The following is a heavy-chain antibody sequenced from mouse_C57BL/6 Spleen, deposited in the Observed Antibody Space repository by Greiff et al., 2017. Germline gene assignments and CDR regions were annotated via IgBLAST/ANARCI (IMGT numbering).Heavy chain of an antibody. CDR1: GYTFTSYW. J-gene: IGHJ4*01. Sequence: VQLQQPGAELVRPGSSVKLSCKASGYTFTSYWMHWVKQRPIQGLEWIGNIDPSDSDTHYNQKFKDKATLTVDKSSSTAYMQLSSLTSEDSAVYYCARSFDGYGAMDYWGQGTSVTVSS. CDR2: IDPSDSDT. V-gene: IGHV1-52*01. D-gene: IGHD2-2*01. CDR3: ARSFDGYGAMDY.